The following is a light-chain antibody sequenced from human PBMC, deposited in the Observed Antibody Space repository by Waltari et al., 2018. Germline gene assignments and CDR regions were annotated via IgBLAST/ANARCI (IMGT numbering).Light chain of an antibody. J-gene: IGLJ3*02. Sequence: QSALTQPASVSGSPGQSITISCTGTSSDVGGYNHVSWYQPLPGKTPHLIISEVSNRPSGVSERFSGSRSGNTASLTISGLQAEDEADYYCTSYTSISTRVFGGGTKLTVL. V-gene: IGLV2-14*01. CDR1: SSDVGGYNH. CDR2: EVS. CDR3: TSYTSISTRV.